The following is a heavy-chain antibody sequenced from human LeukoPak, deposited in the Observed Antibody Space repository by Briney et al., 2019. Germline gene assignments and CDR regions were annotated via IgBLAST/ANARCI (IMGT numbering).Heavy chain of an antibody. CDR1: GYTFTSYD. CDR3: APLLGYCSSTSCYRSWFDP. J-gene: IGHJ5*02. V-gene: IGHV1-8*01. D-gene: IGHD2-2*02. Sequence: ASVKVSCKASGYTFTSYDINWVRQATGQGLEWMGWMNPNSGNTGYAQKFQGRVTMTRNTSISTAYMELSSLRSEDTAVYYCAPLLGYCSSTSCYRSWFDPWGQGTLVTVSS. CDR2: MNPNSGNT.